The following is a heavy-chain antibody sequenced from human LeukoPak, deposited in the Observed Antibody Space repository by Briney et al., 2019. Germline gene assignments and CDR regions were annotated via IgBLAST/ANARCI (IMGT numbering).Heavy chain of an antibody. Sequence: GGSLRLSCAASGFTFSSYAMSWVRQAPGKGLEWVSAISGSGGSTYYADSVKGRFTISRDNPKNTLYLQMNSLRAEDTAVYYCAKGDGYDFWSGYPYFDYWGQGTLVTVSS. D-gene: IGHD3-3*01. J-gene: IGHJ4*02. CDR1: GFTFSSYA. V-gene: IGHV3-23*01. CDR2: ISGSGGST. CDR3: AKGDGYDFWSGYPYFDY.